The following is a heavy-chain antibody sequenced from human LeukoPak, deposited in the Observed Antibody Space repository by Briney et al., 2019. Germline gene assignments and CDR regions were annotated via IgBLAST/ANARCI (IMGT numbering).Heavy chain of an antibody. Sequence: ASVKVSCKASGCTFTSYDINWVRQATGQGLEWMGWMNPNSGNTGYAQKLQGRVTMTTDTSTSTAYMELRSLRSDDTAVYYCARGNYDFWSGYLAGDYYYYMDVWGKGTTVTVSS. J-gene: IGHJ6*03. CDR1: GCTFTSYD. D-gene: IGHD3-3*01. V-gene: IGHV1-8*02. CDR2: MNPNSGNT. CDR3: ARGNYDFWSGYLAGDYYYYMDV.